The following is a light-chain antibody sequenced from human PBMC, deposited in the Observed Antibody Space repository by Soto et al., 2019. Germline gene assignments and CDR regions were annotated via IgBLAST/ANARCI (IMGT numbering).Light chain of an antibody. V-gene: IGLV2-14*01. CDR1: SSDVGGYNY. Sequence: QSVLTQPASVSGSPGQSITISCTGTSSDVGGYNYVSWYQQHPGKAPKLMIYDVSNRPSGVSNRFSGSKSGNTASLTISGLQAEDEADYYCSSYTSSSILMVFGGGTKVTVL. CDR2: DVS. J-gene: IGLJ2*01. CDR3: SSYTSSSILMV.